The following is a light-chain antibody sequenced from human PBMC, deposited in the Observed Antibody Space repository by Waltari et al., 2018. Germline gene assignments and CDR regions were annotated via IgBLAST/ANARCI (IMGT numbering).Light chain of an antibody. J-gene: IGLJ1*01. CDR3: SSYTNSNTYV. V-gene: IGLV2-14*01. Sequence: QSALTQPASVSGSSGQSIALSCTPTSSDVANYKYVSWYKQHPGKAPKLMIYDVTSRPSEVSNRFSGSKSGNTASLTISGLQAEDEADYYCSSYTNSNTYVFGPGTKVTVL. CDR2: DVT. CDR1: SSDVANYKY.